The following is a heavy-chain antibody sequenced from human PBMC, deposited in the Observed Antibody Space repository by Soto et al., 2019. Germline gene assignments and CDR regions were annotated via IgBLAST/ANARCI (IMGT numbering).Heavy chain of an antibody. D-gene: IGHD6-6*01. CDR2: IYNTGST. Sequence: SETLSLTCTVSGVSVNSDNYYWSWIRQPPGKGLEWIGHIYNTGSTTYNPSLKSRVTISLDTSRNHFSLSLNSVTAADTAVFYCARENSNSPEAFDFWGRGTLVTVSS. CDR3: ARENSNSPEAFDF. CDR1: GVSVNSDNYY. J-gene: IGHJ4*02. V-gene: IGHV4-61*03.